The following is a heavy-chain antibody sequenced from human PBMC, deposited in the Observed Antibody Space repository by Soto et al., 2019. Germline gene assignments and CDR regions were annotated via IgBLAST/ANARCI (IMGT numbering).Heavy chain of an antibody. D-gene: IGHD2-21*01. CDR2: IYYSGST. Sequence: WETLSLTCTVSGGSICSYCWGWIRQPPGKGLEWIGRIYYSGSTYYNPSLKSRVTTSVDTSKNQFSLKLSSVTAADTAVYYCASSQFHWGQGTLVTLSS. J-gene: IGHJ4*02. V-gene: IGHV4-39*01. CDR3: ASSQFH. CDR1: GGSICSYC.